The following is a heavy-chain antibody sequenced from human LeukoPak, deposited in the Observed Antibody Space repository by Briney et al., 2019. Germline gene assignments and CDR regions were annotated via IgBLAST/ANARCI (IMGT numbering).Heavy chain of an antibody. D-gene: IGHD2-15*01. CDR1: GYTFTSYD. V-gene: IGHV1-8*01. CDR3: ARGAPGSYCSGGSCLYFDY. Sequence: GASVKVSCKASGYTFTSYDINWVRQATGQGLEWMGWVNPNSGHTGYAQKFQGRVTMTRNTSISTAYMELSSLRSEDTAVYYCARGAPGSYCSGGSCLYFDYWGQGTLVSVSS. J-gene: IGHJ4*02. CDR2: VNPNSGHT.